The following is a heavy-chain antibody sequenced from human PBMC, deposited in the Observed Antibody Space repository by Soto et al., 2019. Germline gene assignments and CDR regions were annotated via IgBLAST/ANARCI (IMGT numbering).Heavy chain of an antibody. Sequence: QVQLQQWGAGPLRPLETLSLTCGVSGGSFSGYYWAWIRQSPGKGLEWIGEINDRGSINYNPSLKSRVSISVDTSKNHYSLNLRSVTAADTXXXXXARESHDILTGPPWVWYFDLWGRGTLVTVSS. D-gene: IGHD3-9*01. CDR3: ARESHDILTGPPWVWYFDL. CDR2: INDRGSI. V-gene: IGHV4-34*01. J-gene: IGHJ2*01. CDR1: GGSFSGYY.